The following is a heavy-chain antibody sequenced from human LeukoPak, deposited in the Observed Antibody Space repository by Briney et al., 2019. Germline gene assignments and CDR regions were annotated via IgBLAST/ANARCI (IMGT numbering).Heavy chain of an antibody. J-gene: IGHJ4*02. CDR1: GGSFNGYC. V-gene: IGHV4-34*09. CDR2: INHDRTT. CDR3: VVWKGDYTVDY. D-gene: IGHD4-17*01. Sequence: SETLSLTCAVFGGSFNGYCWNWIRQPPGKGLEWIAEINHDRTTKYNPSLKSRGTISIDTSKNQFSLKLTSVTAADTAVYYCVVWKGDYTVDYWGQGTLVTVSS.